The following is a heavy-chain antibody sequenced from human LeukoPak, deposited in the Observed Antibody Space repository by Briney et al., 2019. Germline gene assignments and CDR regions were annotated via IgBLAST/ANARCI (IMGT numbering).Heavy chain of an antibody. V-gene: IGHV4-61*05. CDR1: GGSISTSNYY. J-gene: IGHJ5*02. D-gene: IGHD3-10*01. Sequence: PSETLSLTCTVSGGSISTSNYYWGWIRQPPGKGLEWIEYIYYSGSTTYTPSLKSRVTISVDTSKNQFSLKLSSVTGADTAVYYCARIGHGSGSYPFDPWGQGTLVTVSS. CDR2: IYYSGST. CDR3: ARIGHGSGSYPFDP.